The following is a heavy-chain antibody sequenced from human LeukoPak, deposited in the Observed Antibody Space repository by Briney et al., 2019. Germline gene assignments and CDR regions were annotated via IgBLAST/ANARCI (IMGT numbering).Heavy chain of an antibody. D-gene: IGHD3-3*01. CDR3: ATHRYSEWSRAFDI. V-gene: IGHV4-59*08. CDR1: GGSISTYY. J-gene: IGHJ3*02. CDR2: IYYSGST. Sequence: KPSETLSPTCTVSGGSISTYYWSWIRQPPGKGLEWIGYIYYSGSTKYNPSLKSRVTISVDTSKNQFSLKLNSVTAADTAVYYCATHRYSEWSRAFDIWGQGTMVTVSS.